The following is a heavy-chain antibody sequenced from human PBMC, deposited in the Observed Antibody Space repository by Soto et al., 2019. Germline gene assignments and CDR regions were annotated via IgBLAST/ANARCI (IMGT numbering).Heavy chain of an antibody. CDR3: ARELVAGTGYFDY. J-gene: IGHJ4*02. Sequence: LRLSCAASGFTFSSYSMNWVRQAPGKGLEWVSSISSSSSYIYYADSVKGRFTISRDNAKNSLYLQMNSLRAEDTAVYYCARELVAGTGYFDYWGQGTLVTV. D-gene: IGHD6-19*01. CDR2: ISSSSSYI. CDR1: GFTFSSYS. V-gene: IGHV3-21*01.